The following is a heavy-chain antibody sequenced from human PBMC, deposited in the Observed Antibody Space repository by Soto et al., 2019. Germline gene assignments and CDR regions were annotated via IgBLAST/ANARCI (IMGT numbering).Heavy chain of an antibody. J-gene: IGHJ6*02. D-gene: IGHD6-13*01. CDR2: IGTAGDT. Sequence: EVQLVESGGGLVQPGGSLRLSCAASGFTFSSYDMHWVRQATGKGLEWVSAIGTAGDTYYPGSVKGRFTISRENAKNSLYLQMNSLRAEDTAVYYCARGKGWIAAAVMDVWGQGTTVTVSS. CDR3: ARGKGWIAAAVMDV. CDR1: GFTFSSYD. V-gene: IGHV3-13*01.